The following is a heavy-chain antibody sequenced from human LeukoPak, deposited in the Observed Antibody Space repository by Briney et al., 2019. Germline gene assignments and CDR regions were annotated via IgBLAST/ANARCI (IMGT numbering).Heavy chain of an antibody. D-gene: IGHD3-9*01. CDR1: GFTFSNYG. CDR2: IRYDGSNK. Sequence: GGSLRLSCAASGFTFSNYGMHWVRQAPGKGLEWVAFIRYDGSNKYYADSVKGRFTISRDNSQNTLYLQMNSLRAEDTAEYYCAKDKVLRYFDWLFDLDYWGQGTLVTVSS. V-gene: IGHV3-30*02. CDR3: AKDKVLRYFDWLFDLDY. J-gene: IGHJ4*02.